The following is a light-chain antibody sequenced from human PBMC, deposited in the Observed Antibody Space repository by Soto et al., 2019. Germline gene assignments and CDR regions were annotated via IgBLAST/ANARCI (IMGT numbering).Light chain of an antibody. CDR3: QQSYSIPWT. V-gene: IGKV1-39*01. Sequence: DIQMTQSPSTLSASVGDRVTITCRASQTISTYLNWYHQKPGKAPKLLIYAASSLQSGVPSRFSGSGSGTDFTLTISSLQPEDFATYYCQQSYSIPWTFGQGTKVDIK. CDR2: AAS. CDR1: QTISTY. J-gene: IGKJ1*01.